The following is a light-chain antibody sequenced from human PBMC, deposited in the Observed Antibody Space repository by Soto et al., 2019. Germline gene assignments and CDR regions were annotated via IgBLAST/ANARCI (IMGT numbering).Light chain of an antibody. CDR2: EVT. V-gene: IGLV2-8*01. CDR3: ASYAGSNKV. CDR1: SSDVGGYNY. J-gene: IGLJ1*01. Sequence: SALTQPPSASGSPGQSLTISCTGTSSDVGGYNYVSWYQQHPGKAPKLMIYEVTKRPSGVPDRFSGSKSGSTASLTVSGLLAEDEADYYCASYAGSNKVFGTGTRSPS.